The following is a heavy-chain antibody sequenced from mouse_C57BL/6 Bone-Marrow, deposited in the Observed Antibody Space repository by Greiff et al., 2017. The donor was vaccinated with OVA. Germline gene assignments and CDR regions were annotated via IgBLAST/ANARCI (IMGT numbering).Heavy chain of an antibody. J-gene: IGHJ2*01. D-gene: IGHD1-1*01. Sequence: QVQLQQPGTELVKPGASVKLSCKASGYTFTSYWMHWVKQRPGQGLEWIGNINPSNGGTNYNEKFKSKATLTVDKSSSTAYMQLSSLTSEVSAVDYCARVYGSSYDLDNGGQGTTLTVSS. V-gene: IGHV1-53*01. CDR3: ARVYGSSYDLDN. CDR1: GYTFTSYW. CDR2: INPSNGGT.